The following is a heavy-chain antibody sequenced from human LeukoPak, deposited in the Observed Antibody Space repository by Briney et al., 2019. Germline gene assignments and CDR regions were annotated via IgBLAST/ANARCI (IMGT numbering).Heavy chain of an antibody. D-gene: IGHD3-22*01. CDR3: VRDSSGYYPIFDY. J-gene: IGHJ4*02. CDR2: MYDSGRT. CDR1: GFTFSSYE. Sequence: GSLRLSCAASGFTFSSYEMNWVRQAPGKGLEWIGGMYDSGRTYYSPSLKSRVTISVDTSKNQFSLKLSSVTAADTAVYYCVRDSSGYYPIFDYWGQGTLVTVSS. V-gene: IGHV4-38-2*01.